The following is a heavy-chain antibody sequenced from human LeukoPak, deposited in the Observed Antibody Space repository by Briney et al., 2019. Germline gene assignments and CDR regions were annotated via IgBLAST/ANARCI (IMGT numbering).Heavy chain of an antibody. Sequence: ASVKVSCKASGYTFTGYYMHWVRQAPGQGLEWMGWINPNSGGTNYAQKFQGRVTMSRDTSISTAYMELSRLRSDDTAVYYCARVDTVVVPAGITWFDPWGQGTLITVSS. V-gene: IGHV1-2*02. CDR1: GYTFTGYY. J-gene: IGHJ5*02. CDR3: ARVDTVVVPAGITWFDP. CDR2: INPNSGGT. D-gene: IGHD2-2*02.